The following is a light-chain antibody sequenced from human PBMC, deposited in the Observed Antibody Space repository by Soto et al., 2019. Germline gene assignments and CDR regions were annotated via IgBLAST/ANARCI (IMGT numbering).Light chain of an antibody. CDR2: SNN. CDR3: AAWDAWGV. Sequence: QSVLTQPPSVSGAPGQGVTISCTGSSSNLGAGFDVHWYQQLPGTAPKLLIYSNNQRPSGVPDRFSGSKSGTSASLAISGLQSEDEADYYCAAWDAWGVFGTGTKVTVL. J-gene: IGLJ1*01. V-gene: IGLV1-40*01. CDR1: SSNLGAGFD.